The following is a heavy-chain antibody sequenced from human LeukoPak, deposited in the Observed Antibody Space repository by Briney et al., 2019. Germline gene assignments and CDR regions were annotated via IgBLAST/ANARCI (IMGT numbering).Heavy chain of an antibody. CDR1: GFTFDDHG. Sequence: GGSLRLSCAASGFTFDDHGMSWVRQAPGKGLEWVSGINWNGGSTGYADSVKGRFTISRDNAKNSLYLQMNSLRAEDTALYYCARGGGGGYEFDYWGQGTLVTVSS. CDR3: ARGGGGGYEFDY. V-gene: IGHV3-20*04. D-gene: IGHD5-12*01. J-gene: IGHJ4*02. CDR2: INWNGGST.